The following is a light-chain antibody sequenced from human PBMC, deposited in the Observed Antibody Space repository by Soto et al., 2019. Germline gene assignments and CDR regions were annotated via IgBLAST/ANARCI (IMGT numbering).Light chain of an antibody. CDR1: SSNIGAGYD. Sequence: QSVLTQPPSVSGAPGQRVTISCTGSSSNIGAGYDVHWYQQLPGIAPRLLIYGNTNRPSGVPDRFSGSKSGTSASLAITGRHGDDEADYYCQSYDTSLSGLVFGGGTKRTVL. V-gene: IGLV1-40*01. CDR3: QSYDTSLSGLV. CDR2: GNT. J-gene: IGLJ3*02.